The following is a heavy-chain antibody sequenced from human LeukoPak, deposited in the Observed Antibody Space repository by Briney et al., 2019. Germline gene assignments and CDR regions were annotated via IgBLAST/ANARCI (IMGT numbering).Heavy chain of an antibody. V-gene: IGHV1-24*01. CDR3: ATSPLVRGVAHFDY. D-gene: IGHD3-10*01. Sequence: ASVKVSCKVSGYTLTELSMHWVRQAPGKGLEWMGGFDPEDGETIYAQKFQGRVTMTEDTSTDTAYMELSSLRSEDTAVYYCATSPLVRGVAHFDYWGQGTLVTVSS. J-gene: IGHJ4*02. CDR1: GYTLTELS. CDR2: FDPEDGET.